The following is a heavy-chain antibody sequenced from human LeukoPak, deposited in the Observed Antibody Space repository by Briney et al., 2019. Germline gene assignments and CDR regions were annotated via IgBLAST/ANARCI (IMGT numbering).Heavy chain of an antibody. CDR1: GGSISSGSYY. D-gene: IGHD5-12*01. V-gene: IGHV4-61*01. Sequence: SETLSLTCTVSGGSISSGSYYWSWIRQPPGKGLEWIGYIFYNGNTHYNPSLKSRVTISVDTSKNQFSLKLSSVTAADTAVYYCARYSGYVTPLDYWGQGTLVTVSS. CDR2: IFYNGNT. J-gene: IGHJ4*02. CDR3: ARYSGYVTPLDY.